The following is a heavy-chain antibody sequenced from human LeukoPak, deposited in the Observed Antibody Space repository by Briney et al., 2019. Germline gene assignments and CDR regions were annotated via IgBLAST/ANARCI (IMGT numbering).Heavy chain of an antibody. Sequence: TGGSLRLSCAASGFTFSSYAMSWVRQAPGKGLEWVSAISGSGGSTYYADSVKGRFTISRDNSKNTLYLQMNSLRAEDTAVYYCAKVEGDSGYDSPPFFDYWGQGTLVTVSS. CDR3: AKVEGDSGYDSPPFFDY. CDR1: GFTFSSYA. J-gene: IGHJ4*02. V-gene: IGHV3-23*01. D-gene: IGHD5-12*01. CDR2: ISGSGGST.